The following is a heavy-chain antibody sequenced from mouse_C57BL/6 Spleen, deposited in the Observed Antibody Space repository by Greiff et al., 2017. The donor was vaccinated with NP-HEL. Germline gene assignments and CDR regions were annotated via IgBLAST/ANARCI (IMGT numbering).Heavy chain of an antibody. Sequence: EVMLVESGGGLVKPGGSLKLSCAASGFTFSDYGMHWVRQAPEKGLEWVAYISSGSSTIYYADTVKGRFTISRDNAKNTLFLQMTSLRSEDTAMYYCARPGYYGSSYPYYFDYWGQGTTLTVSS. J-gene: IGHJ2*01. CDR1: GFTFSDYG. D-gene: IGHD1-1*01. CDR3: ARPGYYGSSYPYYFDY. CDR2: ISSGSSTI. V-gene: IGHV5-17*01.